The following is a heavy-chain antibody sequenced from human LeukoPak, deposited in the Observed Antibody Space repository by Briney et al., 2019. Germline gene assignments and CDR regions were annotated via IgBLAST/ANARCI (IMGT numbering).Heavy chain of an antibody. Sequence: GGSLRLSCAASGFTFSSYSMNWVRQAPGKGLEWVSYISSSSSTIYYADSVKGRLTISRDNAKNSLYLQMNSLRAEDTAVYYCARANQLLSFDPWGQGTLVTVSS. CDR1: GFTFSSYS. D-gene: IGHD2-2*01. CDR3: ARANQLLSFDP. V-gene: IGHV3-48*01. CDR2: ISSSSSTI. J-gene: IGHJ5*02.